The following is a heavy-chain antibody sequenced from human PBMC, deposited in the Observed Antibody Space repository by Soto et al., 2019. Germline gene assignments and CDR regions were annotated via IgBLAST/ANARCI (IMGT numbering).Heavy chain of an antibody. V-gene: IGHV3-48*03. Sequence: EVQLVESGGGLVQPGGSLRLSCAASGFTFSGYEMNWVRQAPGKGLEWISYISSPGNTIYYADSVKGRFTNSSDNAKYSLYLQMNSLRAEDTSVYYCASPMVTAPNDAFDVWGQGTMVTVSS. J-gene: IGHJ3*01. D-gene: IGHD2-21*02. CDR3: ASPMVTAPNDAFDV. CDR2: ISSPGNTI. CDR1: GFTFSGYE.